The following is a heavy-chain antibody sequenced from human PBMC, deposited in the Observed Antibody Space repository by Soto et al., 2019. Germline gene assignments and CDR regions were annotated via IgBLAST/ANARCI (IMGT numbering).Heavy chain of an antibody. J-gene: IGHJ6*03. V-gene: IGHV3-74*01. CDR2: INSDGSST. Sequence: GGFLRLSCAASGFTISGYWMHWVRQAPGKRLVWVSRINSDGSSTGYADSVKGRFTISRDNAKSTLYLQMNSLRAEDTAVYYCARDPMSVRRMDVWGKGTTVTVSS. D-gene: IGHD3-22*01. CDR1: GFTISGYW. CDR3: ARDPMSVRRMDV.